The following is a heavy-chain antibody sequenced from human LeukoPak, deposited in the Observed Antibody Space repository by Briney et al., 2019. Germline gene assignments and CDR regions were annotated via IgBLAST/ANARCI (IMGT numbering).Heavy chain of an antibody. CDR2: IIPILGIA. J-gene: IGHJ6*02. D-gene: IGHD6-19*01. CDR3: ARESGIAVADYYYYYGMDV. CDR1: GGTFSSYA. Sequence: GASVKVSCKASGGTFSSYAISWVRQAPGQGIEWMGRIIPILGIANYAQKFQGRVTITADKSTSTAYMELSSLRSEDTAVYYCARESGIAVADYYYYYGMDVWGQGTTVTVSS. V-gene: IGHV1-69*04.